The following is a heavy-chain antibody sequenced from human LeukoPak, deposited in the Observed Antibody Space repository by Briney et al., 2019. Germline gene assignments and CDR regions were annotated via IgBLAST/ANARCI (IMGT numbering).Heavy chain of an antibody. CDR1: GYTFTSYG. D-gene: IGHD3-10*01. Sequence: ASVKVSCKASGYTFTSYGISWVRQAPGQGLEWMGWISAYNGNTNYAQKLQGRVTMTRNTSISTAYMELSSLRSEDTAVYYCARGPTGLWFGEGFDYWGQGTLVTVSS. J-gene: IGHJ4*02. V-gene: IGHV1-18*01. CDR3: ARGPTGLWFGEGFDY. CDR2: ISAYNGNT.